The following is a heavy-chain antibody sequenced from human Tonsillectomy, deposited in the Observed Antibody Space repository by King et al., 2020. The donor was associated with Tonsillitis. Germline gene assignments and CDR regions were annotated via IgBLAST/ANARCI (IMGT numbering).Heavy chain of an antibody. CDR3: ATGTSYDFWSAYYDAFDI. CDR2: ISSSGSTI. V-gene: IGHV3-11*01. CDR1: RFTFSDYY. D-gene: IGHD3-3*01. J-gene: IGHJ3*02. Sequence: VQLVESGGGLAKPGGSLRLSCAASRFTFSDYYMSWIRQAPGKGLEWVSYISSSGSTIYYGDSVKGRFTISRDNAKNSLYLQMNSLRAEDTAVYYCATGTSYDFWSAYYDAFDIWGRGTMVTVSS.